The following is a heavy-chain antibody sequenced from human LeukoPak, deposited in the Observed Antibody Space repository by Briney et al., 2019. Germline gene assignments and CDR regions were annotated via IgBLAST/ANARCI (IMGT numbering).Heavy chain of an antibody. Sequence: SETLSLTCTVSGGSITSFYWNWIRQPAGKGLGWIGRIDTSGSTNYNPSLKSRVTMSVDTSKNQFSLRLSSVTAADTAVYYCARGQWELLRYDYIDVWGKGTTVTVSS. V-gene: IGHV4-4*07. CDR2: IDTSGST. CDR1: GGSITSFY. J-gene: IGHJ6*03. D-gene: IGHD1-26*01. CDR3: ARGQWELLRYDYIDV.